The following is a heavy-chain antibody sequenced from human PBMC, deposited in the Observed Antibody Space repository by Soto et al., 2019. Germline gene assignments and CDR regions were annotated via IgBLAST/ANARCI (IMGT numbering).Heavy chain of an antibody. J-gene: IGHJ6*02. CDR3: ARRVLEWLYYYYGMDV. Sequence: SETLSLTCAVYGGSFSGYYWSWIRHPPGKGLEWIGEINHSGSTNYNPSLKSRVTISVDTSKNQFSLKLSSVTAADTAVYYCARRVLEWLYYYYGMDVWGQGTTVTVSS. CDR2: INHSGST. V-gene: IGHV4-34*01. CDR1: GGSFSGYY. D-gene: IGHD3-3*01.